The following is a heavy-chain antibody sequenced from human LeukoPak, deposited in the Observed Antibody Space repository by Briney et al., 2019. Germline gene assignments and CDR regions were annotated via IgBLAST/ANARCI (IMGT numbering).Heavy chain of an antibody. Sequence: GGSLRLSCAASGFTFSSYSMNWVRQAPGKGLEWVSSISSSSSYIYYADSVKGRFTISRDNAKNSLYLQMNSLRAEDTAVYYCARDGETSWYNWFDPWGQGTLVTVSS. CDR3: ARDGETSWYNWFDP. V-gene: IGHV3-21*01. CDR1: GFTFSSYS. D-gene: IGHD2-2*01. J-gene: IGHJ5*02. CDR2: ISSSSSYI.